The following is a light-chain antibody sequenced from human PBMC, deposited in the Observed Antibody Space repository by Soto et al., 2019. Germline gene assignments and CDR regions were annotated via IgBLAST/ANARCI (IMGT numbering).Light chain of an antibody. CDR3: QQSYTTPRT. J-gene: IGKJ1*01. Sequence: DIQMTQSPSSLSASVGHRVSVTCRASQSISTFLNWYQQRPGEAPKLLIYAASSLQSGVPSRFSGSGSGADFTLTIGSLQPEDFATYYCQQSYTTPRTFGQGTKVEVK. CDR2: AAS. V-gene: IGKV1-39*01. CDR1: QSISTF.